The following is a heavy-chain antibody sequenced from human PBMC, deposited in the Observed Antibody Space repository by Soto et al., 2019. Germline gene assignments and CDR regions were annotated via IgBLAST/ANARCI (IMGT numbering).Heavy chain of an antibody. CDR3: VRVKQYYDTSGRAYYFDH. Sequence: SETLSLTCTVSGGSINTYYWGWIRQPPGKGLEWIGYIYYSGSTNYNPSLKRRVTISVDMSKNQISLKLSSVTAADTGVYYCVRVKQYYDTSGRAYYFDHWGQGALVTVSS. D-gene: IGHD3-22*01. V-gene: IGHV4-59*01. CDR2: IYYSGST. CDR1: GGSINTYY. J-gene: IGHJ4*02.